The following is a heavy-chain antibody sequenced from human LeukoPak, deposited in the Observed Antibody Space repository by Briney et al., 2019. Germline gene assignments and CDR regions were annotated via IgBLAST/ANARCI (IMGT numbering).Heavy chain of an antibody. CDR3: ARARKITMVRGVKWYYFDY. CDR2: MNPNSGNT. Sequence: ASVKVSCKASGGTFSSYAISWVRQAPGQGLEWMGWMNPNSGNTGYAQKFQGRVTMTRNTSISTAYMELSSLRSEDTAVYYCARARKITMVRGVKWYYFDYWGQGTLVTVSS. CDR1: GGTFSSYA. J-gene: IGHJ4*02. D-gene: IGHD3-10*01. V-gene: IGHV1-8*02.